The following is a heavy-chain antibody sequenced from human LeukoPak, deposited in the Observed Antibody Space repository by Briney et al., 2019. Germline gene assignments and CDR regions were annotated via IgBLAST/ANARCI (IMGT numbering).Heavy chain of an antibody. CDR2: IKSKTDGGTT. CDR1: GFTFSNAW. D-gene: IGHD2-2*01. V-gene: IGHV3-15*01. CDR3: TGVVPAATPDY. J-gene: IGHJ4*02. Sequence: GGSLRLSCAATGFTFSNAWMSWVRQAPGKGLEWVGRIKSKTDGGTTDYAAPVKGRFTISRDDSQNTLYLQMNSLKTEDTAVYYCTGVVPAATPDYWGQGTLVTVSS.